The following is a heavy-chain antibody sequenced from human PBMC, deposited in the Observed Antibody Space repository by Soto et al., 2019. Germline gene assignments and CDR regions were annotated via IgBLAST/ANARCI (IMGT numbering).Heavy chain of an antibody. Sequence: QVQLVQSGAEVKKPGASVKVSCKASGYTFTSYGISWVRQAPGQGLEWMGWISAYNGNTNYAQKLQGRVTMTTDTSTSPAYMELRSLRSDDTAVYYCARDPCSGGSCYPIYYGMDVWGQGTTVTVSS. CDR3: ARDPCSGGSCYPIYYGMDV. D-gene: IGHD2-15*01. J-gene: IGHJ6*02. CDR2: ISAYNGNT. V-gene: IGHV1-18*01. CDR1: GYTFTSYG.